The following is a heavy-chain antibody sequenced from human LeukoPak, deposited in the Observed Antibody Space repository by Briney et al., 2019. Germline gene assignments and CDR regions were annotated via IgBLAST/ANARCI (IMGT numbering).Heavy chain of an antibody. CDR3: AREDRIVGATKRGNWFDP. V-gene: IGHV4-34*01. D-gene: IGHD1-26*01. CDR2: INHSGST. CDR1: GGSFSGYY. Sequence: PSETLSLTCAVYGGSFSGYYWSWIRQPPGKGLEWIGEINHSGSTNYNPSLKSRVTISVDTSKNQFSLKLSSVTAADTAVCYCAREDRIVGATKRGNWFDPWGQGTLVTVSS. J-gene: IGHJ5*02.